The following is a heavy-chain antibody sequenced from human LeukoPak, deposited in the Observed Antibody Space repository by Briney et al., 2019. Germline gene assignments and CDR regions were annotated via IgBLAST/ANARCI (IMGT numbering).Heavy chain of an antibody. Sequence: PGGSLRLSCAASRFPFINSAMSWVRQAPGKGLEWVSGISGGGGHSHYADFVQGRFTISRGNAKNMVYLQMHSLRAEDTAVYYCARGAVAGANFDYWGLGTLVTVSS. CDR1: RFPFINSA. D-gene: IGHD1-26*01. CDR2: ISGGGGHS. V-gene: IGHV3-23*01. CDR3: ARGAVAGANFDY. J-gene: IGHJ4*02.